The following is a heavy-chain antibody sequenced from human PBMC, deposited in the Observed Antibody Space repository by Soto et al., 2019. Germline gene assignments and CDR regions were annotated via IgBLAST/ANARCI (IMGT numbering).Heavy chain of an antibody. CDR1: GFTFSSYA. Sequence: GGSLRLSCAASGFTFSSYAMHWVRQAPGKGLEWVAVISYDGSNKYYADSVKGRFTISRDNSKNTLYLQMNSLRAEDTAVYYCARDHETPVVAATLQFGVAFPTPLYWGQGTLVTVSS. CDR2: ISYDGSNK. CDR3: ARDHETPVVAATLQFGVAFPTPLY. J-gene: IGHJ4*02. V-gene: IGHV3-30-3*01. D-gene: IGHD2-15*01.